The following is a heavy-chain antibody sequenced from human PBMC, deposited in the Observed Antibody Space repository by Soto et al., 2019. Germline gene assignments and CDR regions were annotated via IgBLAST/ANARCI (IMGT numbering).Heavy chain of an antibody. V-gene: IGHV3-64*01. CDR2: ISSNGGST. J-gene: IGHJ4*02. D-gene: IGHD5-12*01. Sequence: EVQLVESGGGLVQPGGSLRLSCAASGFTFSSYAMHWVRQAPGKGLEYVSVISSNGGSTYYANSVKVRFNISRDNSKNTLYLQMGSLRAEDMAVYYCARGSNGYHFDYWGQGTLVTVSS. CDR3: ARGSNGYHFDY. CDR1: GFTFSSYA.